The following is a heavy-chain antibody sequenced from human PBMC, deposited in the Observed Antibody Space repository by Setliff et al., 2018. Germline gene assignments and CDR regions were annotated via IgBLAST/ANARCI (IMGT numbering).Heavy chain of an antibody. Sequence: PGESLKISCRGSEYSFIDYWISWVRQKPGGGLEWMGKVDPSDSYATYGPSFQGHVIISVDTSINTVYLQWSRLEASDSGIYYCARPIESSRWHPFDSWGQGTLVT. CDR3: ARPIESSRWHPFDS. V-gene: IGHV5-10-1*01. D-gene: IGHD2-2*01. CDR2: VDPSDSYA. CDR1: EYSFIDYW. J-gene: IGHJ5*01.